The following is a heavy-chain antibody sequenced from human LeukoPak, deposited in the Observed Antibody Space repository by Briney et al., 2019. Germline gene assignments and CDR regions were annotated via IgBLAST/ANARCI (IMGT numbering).Heavy chain of an antibody. V-gene: IGHV4-30-2*05. Sequence: SETPSLTCAVSGGSISSGGYSWSWIRQPPGKGLEWIGYIYHSGSTYYNPSLKSRVTISVDTSKNQFSLKLSSVTAADTAVYYCARDSSGYYRFDYWGQGTLVTVSS. CDR2: IYHSGST. CDR1: GGSISSGGYS. D-gene: IGHD3-22*01. CDR3: ARDSSGYYRFDY. J-gene: IGHJ4*02.